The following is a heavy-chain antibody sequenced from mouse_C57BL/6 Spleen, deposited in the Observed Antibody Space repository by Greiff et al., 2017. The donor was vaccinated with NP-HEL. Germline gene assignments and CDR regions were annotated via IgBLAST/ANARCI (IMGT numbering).Heavy chain of an antibody. CDR1: GFTFTDYY. CDR3: ARYSTGAWFAY. Sequence: EVKVVESGGGLVQPGGSLSLSCAASGFTFTDYYMSWVRQPPGKALEWLGFIRNKANGYTTEYSASVKGRFTISRDNSQSILYLQMNALRAEDSATYYCARYSTGAWFAYWGQGTLVTVSA. D-gene: IGHD4-1*02. CDR2: IRNKANGYTT. J-gene: IGHJ3*01. V-gene: IGHV7-3*01.